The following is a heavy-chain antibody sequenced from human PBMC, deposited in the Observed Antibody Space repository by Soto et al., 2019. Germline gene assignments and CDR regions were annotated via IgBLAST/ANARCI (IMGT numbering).Heavy chain of an antibody. CDR1: GFTFSSYG. D-gene: IGHD2-15*01. CDR2: ISYDGSNK. CDR3: AKGRYCSGGSCYSSYFDY. Sequence: GGSLRLSCAASGFTFSSYGMHWVRQAPGKGLEWVAVISYDGSNKYYADSVKGRFTISRDNSKNTLYLQMNSLRAEDTAVYYCAKGRYCSGGSCYSSYFDYWGQGTLVTVS. V-gene: IGHV3-30*18. J-gene: IGHJ4*02.